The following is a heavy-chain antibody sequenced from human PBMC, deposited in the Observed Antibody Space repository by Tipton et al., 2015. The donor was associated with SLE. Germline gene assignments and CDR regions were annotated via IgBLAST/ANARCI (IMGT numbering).Heavy chain of an antibody. J-gene: IGHJ6*02. CDR3: ARDYEGSWQQNYHYYGMDV. CDR2: ISGDATVT. D-gene: IGHD3-16*01. V-gene: IGHV3-30*19. Sequence: RSLRLSCASSDSIFSSYGMYWVRQAPGKGLEWVSFISGDATVTYYADSVKGRFSVSRDNFKRTLFVDMNSLRVEDSGDYYCARDYEGSWQQNYHYYGMDVWGQGTTVSVSS. CDR1: DSIFSSYG.